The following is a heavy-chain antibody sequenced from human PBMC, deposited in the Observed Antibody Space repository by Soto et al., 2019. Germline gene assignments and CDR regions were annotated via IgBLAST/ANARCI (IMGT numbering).Heavy chain of an antibody. D-gene: IGHD3-10*01. J-gene: IGHJ6*02. V-gene: IGHV4-61*01. CDR3: ARIYGSGSSFYYYGMDV. CDR1: GGSVSSGSYY. CDR2: IYYSGST. Sequence: SETLSLTCTVSGGSVSSGSYYWSWIRQPPGKGLEWIGYIYYSGSTNYNPSLKSRVTISVDTSKNQFSLKLSSVTAADTAVYYCARIYGSGSSFYYYGMDVWGQGTTVTVSS.